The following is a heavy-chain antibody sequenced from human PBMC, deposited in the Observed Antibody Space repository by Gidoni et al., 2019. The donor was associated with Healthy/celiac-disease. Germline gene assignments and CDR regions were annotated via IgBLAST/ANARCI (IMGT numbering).Heavy chain of an antibody. V-gene: IGHV1-2*04. CDR3: ARGARSDIVVVPAAPYYYGMDV. J-gene: IGHJ6*02. CDR2: INPNSGGT. Sequence: QVQLVQSGAEVKKPGASVKVSCKASGYTFTGYYMPWVRQAPGQGLEWMGWINPNSGGTNYAQKFQGWVTMTRDTSISTAYMELSRLRSDDTAVYYCARGARSDIVVVPAAPYYYGMDVWGQGTTVTVSS. D-gene: IGHD2-2*01. CDR1: GYTFTGYY.